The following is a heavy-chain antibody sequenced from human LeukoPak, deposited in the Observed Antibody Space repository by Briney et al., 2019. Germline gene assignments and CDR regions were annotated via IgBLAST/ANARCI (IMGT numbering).Heavy chain of an antibody. CDR3: ASGQYYDSSGYGEFDY. V-gene: IGHV1-2*06. Sequence: GASVKVSCKASGYTFTGYYMHWVRQAPGQGLEWMGRINPNSGGTNYAQKFQGRVTMTRDTSISTAYMELSRLRSDDTAVYYCASGQYYDSSGYGEFDYWGQGTLVTVSS. CDR1: GYTFTGYY. J-gene: IGHJ4*02. D-gene: IGHD3-22*01. CDR2: INPNSGGT.